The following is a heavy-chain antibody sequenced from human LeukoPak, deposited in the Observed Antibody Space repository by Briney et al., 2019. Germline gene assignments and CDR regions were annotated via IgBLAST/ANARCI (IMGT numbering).Heavy chain of an antibody. CDR2: IKQDGSEK. V-gene: IGHV3-7*01. D-gene: IGHD5-12*01. J-gene: IGHJ6*02. CDR3: ARAYSGFRRDDYYGMDV. Sequence: GGSLRLSCAASGFTFSSYWMSWVRQAPGKGLEWVANIKQDGSEKYYVDSVKGRFTISRDNAKNSLYLQMNSLRAEDTAVYYCARAYSGFRRDDYYGMDVWGQGTTVTVSS. CDR1: GFTFSSYW.